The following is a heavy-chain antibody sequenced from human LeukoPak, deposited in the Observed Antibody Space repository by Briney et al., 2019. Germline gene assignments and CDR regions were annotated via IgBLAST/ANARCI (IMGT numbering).Heavy chain of an antibody. Sequence: SETLSLTCTVSGGSISSSSYYWGWIRQPPGKGLEWIGSIYYSGSTYYNPSLKSRVTISVDTSKNQFSLKLSSVTAADTAVYYCAREAYGSGSVGFDYWGQGTLVTVSS. D-gene: IGHD3-10*01. J-gene: IGHJ4*02. CDR2: IYYSGST. CDR1: GGSISSSSYY. V-gene: IGHV4-39*07. CDR3: AREAYGSGSVGFDY.